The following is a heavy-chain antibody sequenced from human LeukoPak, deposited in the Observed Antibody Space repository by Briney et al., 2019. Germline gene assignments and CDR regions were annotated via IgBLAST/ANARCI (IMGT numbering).Heavy chain of an antibody. CDR3: TNFLTGRPA. CDR2: ISPDGSGT. Sequence: PGRSLRLSCAASGFTFSNYAMHWVRQAPGKGLVWVSHISPDGSGTKYADSVKGRFTISRDNAKNTLHLQMNSLRAEDTAVYYCTNFLTGRPAWGQGTLVTVSS. CDR1: GFTFSNYA. V-gene: IGHV3-74*03. D-gene: IGHD6-6*01. J-gene: IGHJ5*02.